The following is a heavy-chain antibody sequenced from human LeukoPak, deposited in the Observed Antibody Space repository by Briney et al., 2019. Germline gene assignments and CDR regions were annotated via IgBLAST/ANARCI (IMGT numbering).Heavy chain of an antibody. V-gene: IGHV4-38-2*02. CDR1: GYSISSGYY. D-gene: IGHD3-16*02. CDR3: ARVHTYYDYVWGSYRPGNFDY. J-gene: IGHJ4*02. Sequence: SETLSLTCTVSGYSISSGYYWGWIRQPPGKGLEWIGSIYHSGSTYYDPSLKSRVTISVDTSKNQFSLKLSSVTAADTAVYYCARVHTYYDYVWGSYRPGNFDYWGQGTLVTVSS. CDR2: IYHSGST.